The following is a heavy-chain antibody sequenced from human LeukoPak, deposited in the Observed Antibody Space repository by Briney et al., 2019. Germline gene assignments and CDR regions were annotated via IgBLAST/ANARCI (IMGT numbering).Heavy chain of an antibody. CDR1: GFTFSSYE. CDR2: ISSSGSAI. CDR3: ARGGSLGY. V-gene: IGHV3-48*03. D-gene: IGHD6-19*01. J-gene: IGHJ4*02. Sequence: GGSLRLSCAASGFTFSSYEMNWVRQAPGKGQEWVSKISSSGSAIYYADSVKGRFTISRDNAKSTLYLQMNSLRVEDTAVYYCARGGSLGYWGQGTLVTVSS.